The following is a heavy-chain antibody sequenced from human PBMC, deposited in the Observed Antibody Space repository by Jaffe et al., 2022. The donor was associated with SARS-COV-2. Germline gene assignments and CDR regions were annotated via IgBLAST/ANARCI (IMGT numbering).Heavy chain of an antibody. J-gene: IGHJ4*02. D-gene: IGHD3-10*01. CDR1: GFTFSSYG. Sequence: QVQLVESGGGVVQPGRSLRLSCAASGFTFSSYGMHWVRQAPGKGLEWVAVISYDGSNKYYADSVKGRFTISRDNSKNTLYLQMNSLRAEDTAVYYCAKFGAGSAYYYDTGSFDYWGQGTLVTVSS. CDR2: ISYDGSNK. V-gene: IGHV3-30*18. CDR3: AKFGAGSAYYYDTGSFDY.